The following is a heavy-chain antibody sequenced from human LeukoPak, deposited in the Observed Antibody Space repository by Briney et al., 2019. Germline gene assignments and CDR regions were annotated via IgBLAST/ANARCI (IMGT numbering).Heavy chain of an antibody. CDR1: GFTFSNYG. CDR2: IHYDGSNI. CDR3: ARGFGEFDY. V-gene: IGHV3-30*02. D-gene: IGHD3-3*01. J-gene: IGHJ4*02. Sequence: PGGSLRLSCAASGFTFSNYGMHWVRQAPGKGLEWVAFIHYDGSNIYYADSVRGRFTVSRDNSKNTLYLQMNSLRTEDTAVYYCARGFGEFDYWGQGTLVTVSS.